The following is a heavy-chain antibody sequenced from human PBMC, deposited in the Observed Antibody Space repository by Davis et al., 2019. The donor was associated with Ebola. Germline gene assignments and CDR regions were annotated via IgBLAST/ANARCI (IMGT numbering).Heavy chain of an antibody. CDR3: ARDQGPSGGWSHHDAFDI. CDR2: INHSGST. CDR1: GGSISSYY. V-gene: IGHV4-34*01. J-gene: IGHJ3*02. D-gene: IGHD6-19*01. Sequence: PSETLSLTCTVSGGSISSYYWGWIRQPPGKGLEWIGEINHSGSTNYNPSLKSRVTISVDTSKNQFSLKLSSVTAADTAVYYCARDQGPSGGWSHHDAFDIWGQGTMVTVSS.